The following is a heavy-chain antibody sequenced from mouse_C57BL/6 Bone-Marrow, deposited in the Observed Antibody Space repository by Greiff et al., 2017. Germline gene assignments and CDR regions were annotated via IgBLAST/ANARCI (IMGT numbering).Heavy chain of an antibody. D-gene: IGHD1-1*01. CDR3: TTSGSSPGYAMDY. Sequence: EVQLQQSGAELVRPGASVKLSCTASGFNIKDDYMHWVKQRPEQGLEWIGWIDPENGDTEYASKFQGKATIPAATSSNTAYLQLSSLTSHDTAVYYGTTSGSSPGYAMDYWGQGTSVTVSS. V-gene: IGHV14-4*01. CDR1: GFNIKDDY. J-gene: IGHJ4*01. CDR2: IDPENGDT.